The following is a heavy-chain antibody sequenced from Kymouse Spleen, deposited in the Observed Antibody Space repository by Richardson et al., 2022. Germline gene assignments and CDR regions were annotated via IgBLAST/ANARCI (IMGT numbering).Heavy chain of an antibody. CDR3: ARHAIAAAGTGYYYGMDV. CDR2: IYYSGST. Sequence: QLQLQESGPGLVKPSETLSLTCTVSGGSISSSSYYWGWIRQPPGKGLEWIGSIYYSGSTYYNPSLKSRVTISVDTSKNQFSLKLSSVTAADTAVYYCARHAIAAAGTGYYYGMDVWGQGTTVTVSS. V-gene: IGHV4-39*01. D-gene: IGHD6-13*01. CDR1: GGSISSSSYY. J-gene: IGHJ6*02.